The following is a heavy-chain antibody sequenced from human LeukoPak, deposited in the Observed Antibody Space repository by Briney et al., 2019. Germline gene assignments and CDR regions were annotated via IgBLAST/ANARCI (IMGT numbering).Heavy chain of an antibody. CDR1: GYTFTGYY. Sequence: ASVKVSCKASGYTFTGYYMHWVRQAPGQGLEWMGWINPNSGGTNYAQKFQGRVTMTRDTSISTAYMELSRLRSDDTAVYYCAPSIVGATTFDYWGQGTPVTVSS. CDR2: INPNSGGT. CDR3: APSIVGATTFDY. D-gene: IGHD1-26*01. J-gene: IGHJ4*02. V-gene: IGHV1-2*02.